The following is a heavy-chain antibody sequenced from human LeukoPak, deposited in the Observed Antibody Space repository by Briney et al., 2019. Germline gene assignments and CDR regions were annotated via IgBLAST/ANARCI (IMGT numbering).Heavy chain of an antibody. CDR1: GGTFSSYA. Sequence: SVKVSCKASGGTFSSYAISWVRQAPGQGLEWMGGIIPIFGTANYAQKFQGRVTITADESTSTAYMELSSLRSEDTAVYYCARASPGIAVAGTSAFDTWGQGTMVTVSS. D-gene: IGHD6-19*01. CDR3: ARASPGIAVAGTSAFDT. CDR2: IIPIFGTA. V-gene: IGHV1-69*13. J-gene: IGHJ3*02.